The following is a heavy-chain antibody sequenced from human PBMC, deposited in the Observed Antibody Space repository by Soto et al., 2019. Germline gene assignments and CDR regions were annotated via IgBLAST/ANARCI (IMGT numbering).Heavy chain of an antibody. V-gene: IGHV1-18*01. CDR3: GTIRCIGGGCRSSSVY. D-gene: IGHD6-19*01. CDR1: GYTFSTYG. CDR2: INTHNGAT. J-gene: IGHJ4*01. Sequence: QVQLVQSGTEVKKPGASVKVSCKASGYTFSTYGISWVRQAPGQGLEWMGWINTHNGATNYAQNFQGRVTLTTDTSTNTAYMEVRSLTSDDTAVYYCGTIRCIGGGCRSSSVYWGQGALVTVSS.